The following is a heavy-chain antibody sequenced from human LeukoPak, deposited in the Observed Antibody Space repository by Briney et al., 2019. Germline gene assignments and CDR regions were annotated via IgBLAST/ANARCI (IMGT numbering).Heavy chain of an antibody. CDR2: IYYSGST. V-gene: IGHV4-39*01. CDR1: GGSISSSSYY. J-gene: IGHJ4*02. CDR3: ARGYSYDYVWGSYRYWVYFDY. D-gene: IGHD3-16*02. Sequence: PSETLSLTCTVSGGSISSSSYYWGWIRQPPGKGLEWIGSIYYSGSTYYNPSLKSRVTISVDTSKNQFSLKLSSVTAADTAVYYCARGYSYDYVWGSYRYWVYFDYWGQGTLVTVSS.